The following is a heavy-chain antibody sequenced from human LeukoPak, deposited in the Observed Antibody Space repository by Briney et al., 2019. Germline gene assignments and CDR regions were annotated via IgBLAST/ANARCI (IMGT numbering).Heavy chain of an antibody. D-gene: IGHD6-19*01. CDR3: ARETTLTRYSSGLGFNY. CDR1: GGSISGWY. Sequence: SETLSLTCAVSGGSISGWYWSWIRQPPGKGLEWIGHIYDSGTTNYNPSLKSRVTMSVDSSKNQFSLKLTSVTAADTAVYYCARETTLTRYSSGLGFNYWGQGTLVTVSS. V-gene: IGHV4-59*01. J-gene: IGHJ4*02. CDR2: IYDSGTT.